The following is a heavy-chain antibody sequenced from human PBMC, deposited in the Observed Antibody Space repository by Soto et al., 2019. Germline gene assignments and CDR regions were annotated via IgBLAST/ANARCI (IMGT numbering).Heavy chain of an antibody. V-gene: IGHV3-74*01. CDR2: INNDGSST. J-gene: IGHJ4*02. Sequence: GGSLRLSCAASGFTFSSYWMHWVRQAPGKGLVWVSRINNDGSSTSYADSVKGRFTISRDNAKNTLYLQMNSLRAEDTAVYYCARGVHSSVLSCRGLDFWGEGTLVTVSS. D-gene: IGHD6-19*01. CDR1: GFTFSSYW. CDR3: ARGVHSSVLSCRGLDF.